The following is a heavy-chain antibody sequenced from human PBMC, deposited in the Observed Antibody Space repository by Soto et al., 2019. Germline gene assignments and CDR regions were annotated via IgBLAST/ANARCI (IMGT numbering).Heavy chain of an antibody. V-gene: IGHV4-34*01. D-gene: IGHD1-26*01. J-gene: IGHJ6*03. CDR3: VCFCATGPPASSRMDV. CDR1: GGSFSGYY. Sequence: SETLSLTCAVYGGSFSGYYWSWIRQPPGKGLEWIGEVNHSGSTNYNPSLKSRVTISVDTSKNQFSLKLSSVTAADTAVYYCVCFCATGPPASSRMDVWGKGTSVTVS. CDR2: VNHSGST.